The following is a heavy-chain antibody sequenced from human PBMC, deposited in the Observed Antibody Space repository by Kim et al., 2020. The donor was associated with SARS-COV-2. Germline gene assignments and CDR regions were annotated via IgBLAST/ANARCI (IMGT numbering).Heavy chain of an antibody. D-gene: IGHD3-16*01. CDR3: AREAPWGTTYY. J-gene: IGHJ4*02. Sequence: KYYVDSVKGRFTISRDNAKNSLYLQMNSLRAEDTAVYYCAREAPWGTTYYWGQGTLVTVSS. CDR2: K. V-gene: IGHV3-7*01.